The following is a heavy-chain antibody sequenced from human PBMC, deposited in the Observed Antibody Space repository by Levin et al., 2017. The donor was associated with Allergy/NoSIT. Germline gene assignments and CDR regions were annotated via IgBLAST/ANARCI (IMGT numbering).Heavy chain of an antibody. D-gene: IGHD5-18*01. CDR3: ARGDTAMVTPYYFDY. CDR2: ISSNGGST. Sequence: LSLPCAASGFTFSSYAMHWVRQAPGKGLEYVSAISSNGGSTYYANSVKGRFTISRDNSKNTLYLQMGSLRAEDMAVYYCARGDTAMVTPYYFDYWGQGTLVTVSS. CDR1: GFTFSSYA. V-gene: IGHV3-64*01. J-gene: IGHJ4*02.